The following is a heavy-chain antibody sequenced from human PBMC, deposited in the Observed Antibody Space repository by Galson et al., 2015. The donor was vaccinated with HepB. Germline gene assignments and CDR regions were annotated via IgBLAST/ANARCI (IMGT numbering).Heavy chain of an antibody. CDR1: GFNFANYV. V-gene: IGHV3-23*01. J-gene: IGHJ4*02. CDR2: ISGSGGST. Sequence: SLRLSCAASGFNFANYVMNWVRQAPGKGLEWVSSISGSGGSTYYRGSFKGRFTISRDNSKNTVYLQMKSLRADDTAVYYCAKARANWGLDIDYWGQGTLVTVSS. CDR3: AKARANWGLDIDY. D-gene: IGHD7-27*01.